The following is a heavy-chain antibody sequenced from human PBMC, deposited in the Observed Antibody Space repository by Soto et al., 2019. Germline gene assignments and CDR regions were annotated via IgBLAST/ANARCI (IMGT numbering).Heavy chain of an antibody. Sequence: SVKVSFKASGGTFSSYAISWLRQAPGQGLEWMGGIIPIFGTANYAQKFQGRVTITADESTSTAYMELSSLRSEDTAVYYCARGANSGWYRLHFDYWGQGTLVTVSS. J-gene: IGHJ4*02. CDR1: GGTFSSYA. D-gene: IGHD6-19*01. CDR2: IIPIFGTA. V-gene: IGHV1-69*13. CDR3: ARGANSGWYRLHFDY.